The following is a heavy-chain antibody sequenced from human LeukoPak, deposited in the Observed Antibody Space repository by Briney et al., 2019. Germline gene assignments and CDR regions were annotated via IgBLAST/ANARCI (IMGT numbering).Heavy chain of an antibody. CDR2: INHSGST. Sequence: SETLSLACAVYGGSFSGYYWSWIRQPPGKGLEWIGEINHSGSTNYNPSLKSRVTISVDTSKNQFSLKLSSVTAADTAVYYCARRIPDYYGSESYYSWGQGTLVTVSS. V-gene: IGHV4-34*01. D-gene: IGHD3-10*01. CDR1: GGSFSGYY. CDR3: ARRIPDYYGSESYYS. J-gene: IGHJ4*02.